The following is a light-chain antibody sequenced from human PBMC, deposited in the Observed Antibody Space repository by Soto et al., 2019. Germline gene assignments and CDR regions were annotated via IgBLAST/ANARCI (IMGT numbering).Light chain of an antibody. V-gene: IGKV3-20*01. J-gene: IGKJ2*01. Sequence: EILLTQSPGTLSLSPGDRATLSCWASQTVRTNYLAWYQQKPGQAPRLLIYGASTRLTGIPDRFSGSGSGTDFTLTISRLEPEDFEVYYCQQYGSSPDTFGRGTKLEI. CDR2: GAS. CDR3: QQYGSSPDT. CDR1: QTVRTNY.